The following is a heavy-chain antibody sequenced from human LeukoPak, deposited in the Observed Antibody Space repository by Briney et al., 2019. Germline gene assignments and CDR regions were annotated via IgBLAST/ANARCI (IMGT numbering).Heavy chain of an antibody. Sequence: SETLSLTCTVSGGSISSSSYYWGWIRQPPGKGLEWIGSIYYSGSTYYNPSLKSRVTISVDTSKNQFSLKLSSVTAADTAVYYCASYGATRWLHGSYWGQGTLVTVSS. J-gene: IGHJ4*02. D-gene: IGHD5-24*01. CDR2: IYYSGST. CDR1: GGSISSSSYY. V-gene: IGHV4-39*01. CDR3: ASYGATRWLHGSY.